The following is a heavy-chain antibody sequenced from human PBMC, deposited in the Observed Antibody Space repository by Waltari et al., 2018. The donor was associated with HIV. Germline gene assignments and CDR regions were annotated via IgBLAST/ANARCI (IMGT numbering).Heavy chain of an antibody. CDR1: GFTFSSYG. CDR3: AKDGYTPTYFDY. V-gene: IGHV3-30*02. CDR2: ITYDGSNK. Sequence: QVQLVESGGDVVQPGGSLRLSCAVSGFTFSSYGMHWVRQAPGKGLEWMSFITYDGSNKYYADSVKGRFTISRDSSKNTLYLQMNGLRSEDTAVYHCAKDGYTPTYFDYWGQGTLVTVSS. D-gene: IGHD1-1*01. J-gene: IGHJ4*02.